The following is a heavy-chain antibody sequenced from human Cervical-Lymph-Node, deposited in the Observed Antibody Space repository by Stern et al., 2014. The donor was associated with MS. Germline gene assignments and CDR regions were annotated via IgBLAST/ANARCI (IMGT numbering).Heavy chain of an antibody. CDR1: GYTFTSYW. Sequence: VQLVQSGPEVKRPGESLKISCQASGYTFTSYWIGWVRQMPGKGLEWIAIIFPGGSDIRYSPSFQGPVTISADKSSSPAYLQWNNLKASDTAIYYCARQRYFDYWGQGTLVTVSS. J-gene: IGHJ4*02. CDR2: IFPGGSDI. V-gene: IGHV5-51*01. CDR3: ARQRYFDY.